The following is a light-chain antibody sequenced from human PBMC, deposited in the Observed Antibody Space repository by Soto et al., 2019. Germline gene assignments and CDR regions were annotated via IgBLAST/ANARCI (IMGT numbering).Light chain of an antibody. CDR1: SSDVGGYNY. CDR3: SSYTSSSTLV. V-gene: IGLV2-14*01. CDR2: EVS. J-gene: IGLJ2*01. Sequence: QSALTQPASVSGSPGQSITISCTGISSDVGGYNYVSWYQQHPGNAPKLMIYEVSNRPSGVSNRFSGSKSGNTASLTISGLQSEDEADYYCSSYTSSSTLVFGGGTQLTVL.